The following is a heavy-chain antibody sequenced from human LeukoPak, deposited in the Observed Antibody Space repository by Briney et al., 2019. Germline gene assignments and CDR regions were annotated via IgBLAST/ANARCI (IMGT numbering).Heavy chain of an antibody. Sequence: RASVKVSCKAPGYTFTRHAITWVRQAPGQALECVGRISPKGDTNYEQRFQGRVTMTTDTASNTFYMNLRGLRSDDTAVYYCARDSNAWSLHYWGEGTLVTVSS. CDR1: GYTFTRHA. J-gene: IGHJ4*02. CDR3: ARDSNAWSLHY. V-gene: IGHV1-18*01. D-gene: IGHD6-19*01. CDR2: ISPKGDT.